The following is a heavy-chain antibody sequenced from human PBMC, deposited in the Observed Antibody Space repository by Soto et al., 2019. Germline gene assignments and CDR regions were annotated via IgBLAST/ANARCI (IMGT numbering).Heavy chain of an antibody. CDR2: ISSSSSTI. CDR3: LILGYYEPGPRKEYYFDY. V-gene: IGHV3-48*02. D-gene: IGHD3-22*01. CDR1: GFTFSSYS. J-gene: IGHJ4*02. Sequence: PGGSLRLSCAASGFTFSSYSMNWVRQAPGKGLEWVSYISSSSSTIYYADSVKGRFTISRDNAKNSLYLQMNSLRDEDTAVYYCLILGYYEPGPRKEYYFDYRGQGTLVTVSS.